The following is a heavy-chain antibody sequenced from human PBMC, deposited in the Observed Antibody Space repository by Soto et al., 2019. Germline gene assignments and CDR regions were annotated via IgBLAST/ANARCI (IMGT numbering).Heavy chain of an antibody. CDR3: AKKPPSPLQGWAFGMDV. D-gene: IGHD1-26*01. V-gene: IGHV3-53*02. CDR1: GFSVTTNY. Sequence: VQLVETGGGLIQPGGSLRLSCLASGFSVTTNYIIWVRQPPGKGLEWVSTTFTGGSTHYADSVKGRFSISRDNSKNTVYLQMNNLRVEDTAVYYCAKKPPSPLQGWAFGMDVWGQGTTVSVSS. CDR2: TFTGGST. J-gene: IGHJ6*02.